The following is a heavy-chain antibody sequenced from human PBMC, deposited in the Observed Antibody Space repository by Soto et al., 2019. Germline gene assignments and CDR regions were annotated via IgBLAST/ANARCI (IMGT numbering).Heavy chain of an antibody. CDR2: ISAYNGNT. CDR3: EREVIPYCGSGCYPGYFNP. V-gene: IGHV1-18*04. CDR1: GYTFPNYG. D-gene: IGHD2-21*02. Sequence: QVQLVQSGVEVKKPGASVKVSCKASGYTFPNYGTNWVRQAPGQGLEWMGWISAYNGNTDYAQKLQGRVTMTTDTSTTTAYMEVTNLRSEDTAVYYCEREVIPYCGSGCYPGYFNPWGQGTVVSASS. J-gene: IGHJ5*02.